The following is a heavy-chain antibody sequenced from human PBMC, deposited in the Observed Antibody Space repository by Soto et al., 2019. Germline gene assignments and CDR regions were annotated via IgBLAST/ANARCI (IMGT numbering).Heavy chain of an antibody. V-gene: IGHV1-2*04. CDR1: GYTFTGYY. CDR3: ARGPLLWWRLLSILYYHYGMDV. Sequence: ASVKVSCKASGYTFTGYYMHWVRQAPGQGLEWMGWINPNSGGTNYAQKFQGWVTMTRDTSISTAYMELSRLRSDDTAVYYCARGPLLWWRLLSILYYHYGMDVWGQGTTVTVSS. J-gene: IGHJ6*02. D-gene: IGHD2-21*02. CDR2: INPNSGGT.